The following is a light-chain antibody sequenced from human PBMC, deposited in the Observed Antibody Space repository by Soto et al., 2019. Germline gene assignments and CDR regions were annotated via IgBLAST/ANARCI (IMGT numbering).Light chain of an antibody. CDR2: RAS. Sequence: EIVLTQSPGTLSLSPGEGVTLSCRASQRVAGDSLAWYQQKPGQAPRLLIFRASNRAAGIPDRFSGSGSGTDFTLTVSRLEPEDFAVYYCQQYSGPPYTFGQGTKLEIK. J-gene: IGKJ2*01. CDR1: QRVAGDS. CDR3: QQYSGPPYT. V-gene: IGKV3-20*01.